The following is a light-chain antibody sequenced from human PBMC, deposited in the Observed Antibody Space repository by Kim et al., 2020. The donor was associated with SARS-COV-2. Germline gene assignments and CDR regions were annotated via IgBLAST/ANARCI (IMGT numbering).Light chain of an antibody. CDR3: QQYTNWPRT. Sequence: VSPGERVTLSVRASQDISGHLAWYQQTTGQAPRLLIYGASTRATGIPARFSGSGSGTEFTLTINSLQSEDSAVYYCQQYTNWPRTFGQGTKVDIK. CDR2: GAS. V-gene: IGKV3-15*01. CDR1: QDISGH. J-gene: IGKJ1*01.